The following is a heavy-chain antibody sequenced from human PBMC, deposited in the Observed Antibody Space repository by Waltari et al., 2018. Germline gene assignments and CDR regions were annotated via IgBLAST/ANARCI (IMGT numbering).Heavy chain of an antibody. CDR1: GGSISSGNYY. CDR3: ASDRYYYDSSGSGAY. J-gene: IGHJ4*02. V-gene: IGHV4-61*02. CDR2: IYINGGT. D-gene: IGHD3-22*01. Sequence: QVQLQESGPGLVKPSQTLSLTCTVSGGSISSGNYYWRWLRQPAGRGLEWIGRIYINGGTTDNPSLKSRVTISIDPSKNRFSLKLTSVTDADTAMYYCASDRYYYDSSGSGAYWGQGALVTVSS.